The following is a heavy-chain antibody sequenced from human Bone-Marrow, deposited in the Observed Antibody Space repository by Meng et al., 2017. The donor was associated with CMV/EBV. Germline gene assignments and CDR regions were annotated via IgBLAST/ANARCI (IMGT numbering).Heavy chain of an antibody. D-gene: IGHD3-22*01. V-gene: IGHV4-34*01. CDR2: INHSGST. CDR1: GGSFSGYY. CDR3: ARGRHYYDSSGYYGWFAP. Sequence: GSLRLSCAVYGGSFSGYYWSWIRQPPGKGLEWIGEINHSGSTNYNPSLKGRVTISVDTSKNQFSLKLSSVTAADTAVYYCARGRHYYDSSGYYGWFAPWGQGTLVTVSS. J-gene: IGHJ5*02.